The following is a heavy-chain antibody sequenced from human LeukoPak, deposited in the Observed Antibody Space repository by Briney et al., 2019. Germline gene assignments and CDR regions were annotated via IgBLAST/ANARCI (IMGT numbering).Heavy chain of an antibody. CDR2: ITSRDGTT. CDR3: AKDRETYEYTFDY. D-gene: IGHD6-6*01. Sequence: GGSLRLSCAASGFTFNIYAMSWVRQTPGKGLEWVSSITSRDGTTYYTDSVKGRFTISRDTSKNTLYLQMNNLRAEDTAVYYCAKDRETYEYTFDYWGQGTLVTVSS. V-gene: IGHV3-23*01. J-gene: IGHJ4*02. CDR1: GFTFNIYA.